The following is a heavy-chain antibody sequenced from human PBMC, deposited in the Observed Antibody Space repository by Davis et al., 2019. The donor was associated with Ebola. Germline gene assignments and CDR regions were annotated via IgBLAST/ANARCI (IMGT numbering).Heavy chain of an antibody. CDR3: AKDAEDGSGNWFFDF. CDR2: ISSGGHDT. J-gene: IGHJ2*01. Sequence: PGGSLTLSCGASGFTFSRHSMNWVRQAPGKGLEWIAFISSGGHDTYYADSVRGRFTISRDNAKNLLYRQLNSLRDEDMALYYCAKDAEDGSGNWFFDFRGRGALVTVSS. D-gene: IGHD5-24*01. CDR1: GFTFSRHS. V-gene: IGHV3-48*02.